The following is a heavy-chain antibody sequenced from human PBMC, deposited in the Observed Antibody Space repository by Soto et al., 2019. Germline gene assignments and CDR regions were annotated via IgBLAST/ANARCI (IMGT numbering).Heavy chain of an antibody. J-gene: IGHJ4*02. D-gene: IGHD6-13*01. CDR1: GGSLSGKYNY. Sequence: SETLSLSCTVSGGSLSGKYNYWGWIRQPPGKGLEWIGSISYSGTTNSNPSLKSRITISVDTSKNHFSLRLSSVTAIDTAVYYCARVGGVPSSSPGVAHWGQGILVT. V-gene: IGHV4-39*02. CDR3: ARVGGVPSSSPGVAH. CDR2: ISYSGTT.